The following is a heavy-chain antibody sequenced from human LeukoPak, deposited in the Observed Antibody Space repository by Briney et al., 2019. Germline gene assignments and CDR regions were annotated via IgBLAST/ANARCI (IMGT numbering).Heavy chain of an antibody. CDR3: ARPPFLGELPDY. CDR2: IYPGDSDT. J-gene: IGHJ4*02. D-gene: IGHD3-16*01. CDR1: GXSXTSYW. Sequence: LQISXXGSGXSXTSYWIGWVRQMPGKGLEWMGIIYPGDSDTRYSPSFQGQVTISADKSISTAYLQWSSLKASDTAMYYCARPPFLGELPDYWGQGTLVTVSS. V-gene: IGHV5-51*01.